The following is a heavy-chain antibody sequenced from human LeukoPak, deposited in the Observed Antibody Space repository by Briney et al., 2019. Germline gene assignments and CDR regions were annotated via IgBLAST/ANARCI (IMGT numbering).Heavy chain of an antibody. D-gene: IGHD6-13*01. V-gene: IGHV3-21*01. Sequence: GGSLRLSCAASGFTFSSYSMYWVRQAPGKGLEWVSAISYSSRYIFYADSVKGRFTISRDNAKNSLFLQMNSLRAEDTAVYYCARPSRPYRSSEYFQHWGQGTLVIVSS. CDR1: GFTFSSYS. CDR3: ARPSRPYRSSEYFQH. J-gene: IGHJ1*01. CDR2: ISYSSRYI.